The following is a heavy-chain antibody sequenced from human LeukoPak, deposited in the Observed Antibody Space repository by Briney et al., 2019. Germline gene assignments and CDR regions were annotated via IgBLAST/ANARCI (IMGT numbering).Heavy chain of an antibody. CDR3: ARGAYYYDSSGYSFDY. CDR1: GYTFTSYY. D-gene: IGHD3-22*01. V-gene: IGHV1-46*01. CDR2: INPSGGST. J-gene: IGHJ4*02. Sequence: GASVKVFCKASGYTFTSYYMHWVRQAPGQGLEWMGIINPSGGSTSYAQKFQGRVTMTRDRSTSTVYMELSSLRSEDTAVYYCARGAYYYDSSGYSFDYWGQGTLVTVSS.